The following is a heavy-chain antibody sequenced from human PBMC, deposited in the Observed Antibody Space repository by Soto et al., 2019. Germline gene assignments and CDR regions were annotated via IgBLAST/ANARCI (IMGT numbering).Heavy chain of an antibody. CDR2: IKQDGSEK. J-gene: IGHJ6*02. D-gene: IGHD6-13*01. CDR1: GFTFSSDW. CDR3: AREISWYWRYYYGMDV. V-gene: IGHV3-7*03. Sequence: GGSLRLSCAASGFTFSSDWMSWVRQAPGKGLEWVANIKQDGSEKYYVDSVKGRLTISRDNAKNSLYLQMNSLRAEDTAVYYCAREISWYWRYYYGMDVWGQATTVTVSS.